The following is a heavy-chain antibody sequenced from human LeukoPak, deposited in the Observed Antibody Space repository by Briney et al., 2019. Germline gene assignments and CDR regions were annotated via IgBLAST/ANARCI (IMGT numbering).Heavy chain of an antibody. V-gene: IGHV4-59*01. CDR1: GVSISSYY. CDR3: ARDPYGRMPFDY. D-gene: IGHD2-2*01. Sequence: SETLSLTCTVSGVSISSYYWSWVRQPPGKGLEWIGYIYYSGSTNYNPSLKSRVTISSDTSKNQFSLNLTSVTAADTAVYYCARDPYGRMPFDYWGQGNLVTVSS. J-gene: IGHJ4*02. CDR2: IYYSGST.